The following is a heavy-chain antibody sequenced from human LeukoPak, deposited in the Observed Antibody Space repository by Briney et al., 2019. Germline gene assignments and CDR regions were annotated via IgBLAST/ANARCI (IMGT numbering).Heavy chain of an antibody. CDR1: GGSFSGYY. Sequence: SETLSLTCAVYGGSFSGYYWTWIRQPPGKGLEWIGEINHSGSTNYNPSLKSRVTISVDTSKNQFPLKLTSVTAADTAVYYCAMSVKMPPIPSFDYWGQGTLVTVSS. CDR2: INHSGST. D-gene: IGHD5-24*01. CDR3: AMSVKMPPIPSFDY. J-gene: IGHJ4*02. V-gene: IGHV4-34*01.